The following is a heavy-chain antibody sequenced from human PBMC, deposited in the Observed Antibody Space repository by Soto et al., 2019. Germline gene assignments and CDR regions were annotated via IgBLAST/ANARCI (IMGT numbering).Heavy chain of an antibody. CDR2: IGGGDET. D-gene: IGHD1-20*01. CDR3: AKDRMEYNSVWDPFDI. CDR1: GSTFNIYA. J-gene: IGHJ3*02. V-gene: IGHV3-23*01. Sequence: PXGFLRLSFATSGSTFNIYAMSWVGQAPGKGLEWVSSIGGGDETYYADSVKGRFTISRDDSKNMVFLQLTSLRAEDTAMYYCAKDRMEYNSVWDPFDIWGQGTMVTVSS.